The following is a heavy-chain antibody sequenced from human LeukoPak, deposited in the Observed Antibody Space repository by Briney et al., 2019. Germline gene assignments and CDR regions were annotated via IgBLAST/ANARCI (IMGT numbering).Heavy chain of an antibody. CDR1: GFTFSSYG. J-gene: IGHJ4*02. V-gene: IGHV3-7*01. CDR2: TNNYGNLN. CDR3: VRGDFDY. Sequence: GGSLRLSCAASGFTFSSYGMHWVRQAPGRGLEWVATTNNYGNLNYHADSVKGRFTISRDNVKNSVDLQMNNLRAEDTAVYYCVRGDFDYWGQGALVTVFS.